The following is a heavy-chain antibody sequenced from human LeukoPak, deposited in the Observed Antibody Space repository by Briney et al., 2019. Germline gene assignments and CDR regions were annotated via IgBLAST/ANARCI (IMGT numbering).Heavy chain of an antibody. D-gene: IGHD2-2*01. CDR2: INPNSGGT. Sequence: ASVKVSCKASGYTFTGYYMHWVRQAPGQGLEWMGWINPNSGGTNYAQKFQGRVTMTRDTYISTAYMELSRLRSDDTAVYYCARGQYQLLGDYYGMDVWGQGTTVTVS. CDR1: GYTFTGYY. J-gene: IGHJ6*02. CDR3: ARGQYQLLGDYYGMDV. V-gene: IGHV1-2*02.